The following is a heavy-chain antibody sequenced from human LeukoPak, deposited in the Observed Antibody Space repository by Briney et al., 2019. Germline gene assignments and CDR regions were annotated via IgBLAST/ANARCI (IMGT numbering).Heavy chain of an antibody. J-gene: IGHJ4*02. CDR2: MNPNSANT. V-gene: IGHV1-8*01. CDR3: SRGPPESSNSDY. D-gene: IGHD6-13*01. Sequence: ASVNYSCKARRYTFTSYHINWVRQAPGQGLEWMGWMNPNSANTGDAQKFQGRGTMTRNTSISTAYIELSSLRSEDTAVYYCSRGPPESSNSDYWGQGTLVTVAS. CDR1: RYTFTSYH.